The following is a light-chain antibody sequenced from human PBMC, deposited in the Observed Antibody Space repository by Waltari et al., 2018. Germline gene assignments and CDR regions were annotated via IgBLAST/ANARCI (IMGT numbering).Light chain of an antibody. Sequence: QSALTQPASVSGSPGQSITISCPGTSSDVGGYNYVSWYQQHPGKAPKLMIYEVSNRPSGVSNRFSGSKSGNTASLTISGLQAEDEADYYCSSYTSSSTPSVFGTGTKVTVL. V-gene: IGLV2-14*01. CDR3: SSYTSSSTPSV. CDR1: SSDVGGYNY. CDR2: EVS. J-gene: IGLJ1*01.